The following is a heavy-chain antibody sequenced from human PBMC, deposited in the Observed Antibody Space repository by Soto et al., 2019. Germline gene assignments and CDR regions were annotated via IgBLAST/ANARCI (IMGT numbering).Heavy chain of an antibody. CDR2: INHSGST. CDR3: ARGLFSENYYSGGWYYFDY. J-gene: IGHJ4*02. Sequence: QVQLQQWGAGLLKPSETLSLTCAVYGGSFSGYSWTWIRQSPGKGLEWIGQINHSGSTTYNPSLKSRVILSLGTSKNQFALELSSVTAAATAVYYCARGLFSENYYSGGWYYFDYWGQGTLVTVSS. V-gene: IGHV4-34*01. CDR1: GGSFSGYS. D-gene: IGHD1-26*01.